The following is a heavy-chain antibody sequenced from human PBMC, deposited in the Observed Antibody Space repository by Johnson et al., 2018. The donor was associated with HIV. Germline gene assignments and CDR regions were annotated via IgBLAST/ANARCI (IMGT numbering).Heavy chain of an antibody. CDR1: GFTFSSYG. D-gene: IGHD5-18*01. Sequence: QVQLVESGGGVVQPGGSLRLSCAASGFTFSSYGMHWVRQAPGKGLEWVAVISYDGSNKYYAASVKGRFTISRDNSKNTLYLQMNSLRAEDTAVYYCARGRRIQLWLLADAFDIWGQGTMVTVSS. J-gene: IGHJ3*02. CDR3: ARGRRIQLWLLADAFDI. CDR2: ISYDGSNK. V-gene: IGHV3-30*19.